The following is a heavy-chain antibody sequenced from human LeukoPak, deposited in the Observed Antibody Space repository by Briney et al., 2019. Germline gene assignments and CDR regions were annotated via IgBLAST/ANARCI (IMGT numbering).Heavy chain of an antibody. J-gene: IGHJ4*02. V-gene: IGHV4-59*08. CDR1: GGSINDYY. CDR2: IYYTGKT. D-gene: IGHD3-22*01. CDR3: ARSSGYMSY. Sequence: SETLSLTCTVSGGSINDYYWSWIRQSPEKGLECLAYIYYTGKTNYNPSLKSRVTISVDTSKNQFSLKLTSVTAADTAVYYCARSSGYMSYWGQGTLVTVSS.